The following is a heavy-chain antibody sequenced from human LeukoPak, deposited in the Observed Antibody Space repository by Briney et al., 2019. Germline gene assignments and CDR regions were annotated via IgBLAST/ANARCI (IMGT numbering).Heavy chain of an antibody. CDR2: IYYSGST. V-gene: IGHV4-39*01. CDR3: ARRTATYYDILTGYYQYYFDY. D-gene: IGHD3-9*01. CDR1: GGSISSSSYY. J-gene: IGHJ4*02. Sequence: SETLSLTCTVSGGSISSSSYYWGWIRQPPGKGLEWIGSIYYSGSTYYNPSLKSRDTISVDTSKNQFSLKLSSVTAADTAVYYCARRTATYYDILTGYYQYYFDYWGQGTLVTVSS.